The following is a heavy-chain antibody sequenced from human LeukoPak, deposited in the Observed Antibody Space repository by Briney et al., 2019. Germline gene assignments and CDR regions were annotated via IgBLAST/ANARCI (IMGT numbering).Heavy chain of an antibody. CDR3: ARKCSTSWYADY. V-gene: IGHV3-33*01. CDR1: GFTFSSHG. CDR2: IWYDGTNK. D-gene: IGHD6-13*01. Sequence: GRSLRLSCAPSGFTFSSHGMHWVRQAPGKGLEWVAVIWYDGTNKYYADSVKGRFTISRDNTKNTLYLQMNSLRAEDTAVYYCARKCSTSWYADYWGQGTLVTVSS. J-gene: IGHJ4*02.